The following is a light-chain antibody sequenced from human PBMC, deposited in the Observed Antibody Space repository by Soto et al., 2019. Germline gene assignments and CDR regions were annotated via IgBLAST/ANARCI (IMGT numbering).Light chain of an antibody. CDR1: SGFVGSFSL. J-gene: IGLJ1*01. Sequence: ALAQPASVSGSPGQSITISCTGTSGFVGSFSLVSWYQQHPGKAPKVMTSEGHRRPSGVPDRFSGSTSVNSASLTISGLQADDQADYYCCLSIGATTYVFGTGTKVTVL. CDR2: EGH. CDR3: CLSIGATTYV. V-gene: IGLV2-23*01.